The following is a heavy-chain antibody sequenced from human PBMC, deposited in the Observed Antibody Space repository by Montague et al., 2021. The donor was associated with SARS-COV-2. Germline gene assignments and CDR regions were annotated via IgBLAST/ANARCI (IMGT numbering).Heavy chain of an antibody. V-gene: IGHV4-34*01. D-gene: IGHD3-9*01. J-gene: IGHJ5*02. CDR2: INHSGST. CDR1: GGSFSGYY. CDR3: ARERYSFSLTRGSTWFDP. Sequence: SETLSLTCAVCGGSFSGYYWSWIRQPPGKGLEWIGEINHSGSTNYNPSLKSRVTISVDTSKNQFSLKLSSVTAADTAVYYCARERYSFSLTRGSTWFDPWGQGTLVTVSS.